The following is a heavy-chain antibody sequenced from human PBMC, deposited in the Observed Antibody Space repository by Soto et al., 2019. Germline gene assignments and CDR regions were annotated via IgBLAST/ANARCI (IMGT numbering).Heavy chain of an antibody. CDR1: GGSFSGYY. CDR2: INHSGST. Sequence: SETLSLTCAVYGGSFSGYYWSWIRQPPGKGLEWIGEINHSGSTNYNPSLKSRVTISVDTSKNQFSLKLSSVTAADTAVYYCARGAHSRVDAFDIWGQGTMVTVSS. J-gene: IGHJ3*02. CDR3: ARGAHSRVDAFDI. D-gene: IGHD2-21*01. V-gene: IGHV4-34*01.